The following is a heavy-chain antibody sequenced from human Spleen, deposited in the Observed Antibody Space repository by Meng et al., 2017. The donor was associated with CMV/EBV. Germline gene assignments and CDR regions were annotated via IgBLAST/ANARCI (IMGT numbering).Heavy chain of an antibody. CDR2: VFPILDIT. J-gene: IGHJ4*02. V-gene: IGHV1-69*02. Sequence: SVKVSCKASGGTFSSYTVTWVRQAPGQGLEWMGRVFPILDITNYAQKFQGRVTITADKSTSTAYMELSSLRSEDTAVYYCARARDDCSSTSCYLGAGDFDYWGQGTLVTVSS. D-gene: IGHD2-2*01. CDR3: ARARDDCSSTSCYLGAGDFDY. CDR1: GGTFSSYT.